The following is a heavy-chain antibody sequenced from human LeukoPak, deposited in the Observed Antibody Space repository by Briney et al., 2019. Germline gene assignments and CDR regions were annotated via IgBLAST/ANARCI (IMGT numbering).Heavy chain of an antibody. CDR2: IYTSGST. CDR1: GGSISSDNW. Sequence: ETLSLTCAVSGGSISSDNWWSWVRRPPGKGLEWIGHIYTSGSTNYNPSLKSRVTMSVDTSKNQFSLKLSSVTAADTAVYYCARDRWVQLWSDAFDIWGQGTMVTVSS. V-gene: IGHV4-4*02. D-gene: IGHD5-18*01. CDR3: ARDRWVQLWSDAFDI. J-gene: IGHJ3*02.